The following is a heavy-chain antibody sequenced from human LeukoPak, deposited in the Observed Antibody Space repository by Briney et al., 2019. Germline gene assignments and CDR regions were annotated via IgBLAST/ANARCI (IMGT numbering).Heavy chain of an antibody. Sequence: PSETLSLTCTVSGGSISHYYWSWIRKPPGKGLEWIGYIYYSGSTNYNPSLKSRVTISVDTSKNQFSLKLSSVTAADTAVYYCARGGHCSGGSCYGWFEPWGQGTLVTVSS. CDR3: ARGGHCSGGSCYGWFEP. V-gene: IGHV4-59*01. CDR1: GGSISHYY. CDR2: IYYSGST. D-gene: IGHD2-15*01. J-gene: IGHJ5*02.